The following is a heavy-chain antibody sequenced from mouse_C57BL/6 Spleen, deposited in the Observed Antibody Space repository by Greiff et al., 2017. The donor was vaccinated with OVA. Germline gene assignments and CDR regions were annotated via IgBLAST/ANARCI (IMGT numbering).Heavy chain of an antibody. D-gene: IGHD1-1*01. CDR2: INPSSGYT. Sequence: VQLQESGAELAKPGASVKLSCKASGYTFTSYWMHWVKQRPGQGLEWNGYINPSSGYTKYNQKFKDKATLTADKSSSTAYMQLSSLTYEDSAVYYCARSRGSSPYAMDYWGQGTSVTVSS. CDR3: ARSRGSSPYAMDY. J-gene: IGHJ4*01. CDR1: GYTFTSYW. V-gene: IGHV1-7*01.